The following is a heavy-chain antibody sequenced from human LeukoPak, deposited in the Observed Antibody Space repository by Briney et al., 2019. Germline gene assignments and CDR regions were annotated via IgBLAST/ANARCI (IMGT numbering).Heavy chain of an antibody. CDR3: ASGIAAAGELYDAFDI. J-gene: IGHJ3*02. Sequence: SETLSLTCAVYGGSFSGYYWSWIRQPPGKGLEWIGEINHSGSTNYNPSLKSRVTISVDTSKNQFSLKLSSVTAADTAVYYCASGIAAAGELYDAFDIWGQGTMVTVSS. CDR2: INHSGST. V-gene: IGHV4-34*01. CDR1: GGSFSGYY. D-gene: IGHD6-13*01.